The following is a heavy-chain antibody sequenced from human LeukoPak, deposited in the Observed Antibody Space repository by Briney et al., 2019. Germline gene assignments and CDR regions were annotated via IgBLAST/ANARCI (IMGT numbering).Heavy chain of an antibody. CDR1: GASISSSTW. V-gene: IGHV4-4*02. CDR3: ARVPGGLRGFDY. J-gene: IGHJ4*02. Sequence: SGTLSLTCAVSGASISSSTWWSWVRQPPGKGLEWIGEIYHSGSTNYNPSLKSRVTISVDKSKNQFSLKLNSVTAADTAVYYCARVPGGLRGFDYWGQGTLVTVSS. D-gene: IGHD4-17*01. CDR2: IYHSGST.